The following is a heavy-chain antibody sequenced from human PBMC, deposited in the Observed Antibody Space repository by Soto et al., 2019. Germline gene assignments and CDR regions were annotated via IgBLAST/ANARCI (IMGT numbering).Heavy chain of an antibody. CDR1: GGSVRSYH. D-gene: IGHD2-21*02. CDR2: ISYTGST. Sequence: KPSETLSLTCTVSGGSVRSYHWSWIRQTPGKGLEWIGYISYTGSTNYNPSLKSRVSFSVDTSKNQFSLQLSSVTAADTAVYYCATYYCTSDTCYYFDSWRQGTLVTVSS. CDR3: ATYYCTSDTCYYFDS. J-gene: IGHJ4*02. V-gene: IGHV4-59*02.